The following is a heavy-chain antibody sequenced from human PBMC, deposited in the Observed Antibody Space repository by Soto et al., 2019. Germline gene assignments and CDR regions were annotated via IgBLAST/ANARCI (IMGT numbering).Heavy chain of an antibody. CDR2: INHSGST. Sequence: SETLSLTCAVYGGSFSGYYWSWIRQPPGKGLEWIGEINHSGSTNYNPSLKSRVTISVDTSKNQFSLKLSSVTAADTAVYYCARVSVYYYMDVWGKGTTVTVSS. V-gene: IGHV4-34*01. J-gene: IGHJ6*03. CDR3: ARVSVYYYMDV. CDR1: GGSFSGYY. D-gene: IGHD3-3*02.